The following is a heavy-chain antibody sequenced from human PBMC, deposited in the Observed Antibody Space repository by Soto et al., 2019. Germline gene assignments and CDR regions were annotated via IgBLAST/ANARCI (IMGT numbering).Heavy chain of an antibody. CDR1: GGSFSGYY. Sequence: QVQLQQWGAGLLKPSETLSLTCAVYGGSFSGYYWSWIRQPPGKGLEWIGEINHSGSTNYNPSLKSRVTISVDTSKNQFSLKLSSETAADTAVYYCARLGEGGRLRWTYFDYWGQGTLVTVSS. J-gene: IGHJ4*02. D-gene: IGHD4-17*01. CDR2: INHSGST. CDR3: ARLGEGGRLRWTYFDY. V-gene: IGHV4-34*01.